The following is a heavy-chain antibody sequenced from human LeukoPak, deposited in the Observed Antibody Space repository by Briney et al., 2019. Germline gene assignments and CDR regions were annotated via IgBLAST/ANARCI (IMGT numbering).Heavy chain of an antibody. CDR3: ASSADSSGYIYFDY. V-gene: IGHV4-39*07. J-gene: IGHJ4*02. CDR2: IYYSGST. Sequence: SEALSLTCTVSGGSISSSSYYWGWIRQPPGKGLEWIGSIYYSGSTYYNPSLKSRVTISVDTSKNQFSLKLSSVTAADTAVYYCASSADSSGYIYFDYWGQGTLVTVSS. D-gene: IGHD3-22*01. CDR1: GGSISSSSYY.